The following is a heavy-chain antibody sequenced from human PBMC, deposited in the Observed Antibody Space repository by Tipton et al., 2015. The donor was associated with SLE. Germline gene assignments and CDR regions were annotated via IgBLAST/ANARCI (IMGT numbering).Heavy chain of an antibody. Sequence: QEQLVQSGPEVKKPGASVKVSCKASGYSFSGFYMQWVRQAPGQGLEWMGWINPNSGGTNYAQKFLGRVTMTRDMSISTAYMELSRLRSDDTAVFYCALLRRASYYFDSWGQGTLVTVSS. V-gene: IGHV1-2*02. J-gene: IGHJ4*02. CDR3: ALLRRASYYFDS. CDR2: INPNSGGT. D-gene: IGHD2-15*01. CDR1: GYSFSGFY.